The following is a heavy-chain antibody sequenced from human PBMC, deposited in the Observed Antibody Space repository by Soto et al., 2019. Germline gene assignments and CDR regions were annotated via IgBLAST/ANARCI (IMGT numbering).Heavy chain of an antibody. D-gene: IGHD3-10*01. V-gene: IGHV3-30*18. J-gene: IGHJ5*02. CDR2: ISYDGSTK. CDR1: GFTFSSYG. CDR3: AKDAMADPIGAFDP. Sequence: QVQLVESGGGVVQPGRSLRLSCAASGFTFSSYGMHWVRQAPGKGLEWVAVISYDGSTKYYADSVKGRLTISRDNSKNTLYLQMNSLRPEDTAVYHFAKDAMADPIGAFDPWGQGTLVTVSS.